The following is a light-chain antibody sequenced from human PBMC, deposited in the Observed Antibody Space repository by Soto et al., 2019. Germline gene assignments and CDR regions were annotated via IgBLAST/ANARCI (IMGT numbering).Light chain of an antibody. CDR1: HDIAIY. CDR3: QQLRMYPST. V-gene: IGKV1-9*01. Sequence: IQLPQSPSSLSPSVGDRVTIICRASHDIAIYLAWYQQKPGEAPKLLIYAASTLYGGVPSRFSGSGSGTDFALTITSLQAEDFATYYCQQLRMYPSTFGGGTKVDI. CDR2: AAS. J-gene: IGKJ4*01.